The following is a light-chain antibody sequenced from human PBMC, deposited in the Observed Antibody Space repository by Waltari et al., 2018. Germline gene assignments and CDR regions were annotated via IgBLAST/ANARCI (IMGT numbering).Light chain of an antibody. CDR3: QHYHSLPYT. CDR1: QDIPPA. CDR2: DAS. V-gene: IGKV1-33*01. J-gene: IGKJ2*01. Sequence: AVGDRVTITYQATQDIPPALSWCQQKPGKAPQLLIYDASSLQAGVPSRFRGTGSGTAFSFTITSLQPEESATYYCQHYHSLPYTFGRGTKLQIK.